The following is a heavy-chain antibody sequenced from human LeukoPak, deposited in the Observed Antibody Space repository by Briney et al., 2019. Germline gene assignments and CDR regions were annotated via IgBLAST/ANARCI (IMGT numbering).Heavy chain of an antibody. V-gene: IGHV3-48*01. J-gene: IGHJ4*02. CDR2: ISSSSTI. D-gene: IGHD3-16*01. CDR3: ASAHGGSHY. CDR1: RFTFSSSS. Sequence: GGSLRLSCAASRFTFSSSSMNWVRHAPGKGLERVSYISSSSTISYADSVKGRFTIPRDNAKNSLYLQMNSLRAEDTAVYYCASAHGGSHYWGQGTLVTVSS.